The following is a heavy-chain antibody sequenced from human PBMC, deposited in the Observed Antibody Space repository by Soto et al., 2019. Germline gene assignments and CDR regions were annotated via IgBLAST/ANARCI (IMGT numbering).Heavy chain of an antibody. CDR3: VRHGSYCMDV. CDR2: IDYNGGT. J-gene: IGHJ6*03. V-gene: IGHV4-4*02. Sequence: QVQLQESGPGLVNPSGTLSLTCAVSVDSVTSGSWCLVRQPPGKGLEWIGPIDYNGGTAYNASLMGRVTASVDTSRTHVPLRVTSVTGADTAVYYCVRHGSYCMDVWGNGAPVTVSS. CDR1: VDSVTSGS.